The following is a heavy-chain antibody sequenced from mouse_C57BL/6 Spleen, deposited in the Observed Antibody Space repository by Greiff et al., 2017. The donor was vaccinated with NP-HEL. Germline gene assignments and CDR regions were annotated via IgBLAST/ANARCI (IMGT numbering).Heavy chain of an antibody. V-gene: IGHV1-50*01. D-gene: IGHD1-1*01. J-gene: IGHJ1*03. CDR3: ARGDGSSRYWYFDV. Sequence: QVQLKQPGAELVKPGASVKLSCKASGYTFTSYWMQWVKQRPGQGLEWIGEIDPSDSYTNYNQKFKGKATLTVDTSSSTAYMQLSSLTSEDSAVYYCARGDGSSRYWYFDVWGTGTTVTVSS. CDR1: GYTFTSYW. CDR2: IDPSDSYT.